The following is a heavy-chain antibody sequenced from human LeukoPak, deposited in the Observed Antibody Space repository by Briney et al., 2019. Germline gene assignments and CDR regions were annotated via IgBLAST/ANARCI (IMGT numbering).Heavy chain of an antibody. CDR3: ARDHPHDYGGWYYYMDV. D-gene: IGHD4-23*01. Sequence: GGSLRLSCAASGFTFSSYAMHWVRQAPGKGLEWVAVISYDGSNKYYADSVKGRFTISRDNSKNTLYLQMNSLRAEDTAVYYCARDHPHDYGGWYYYMDVWGKGTTVTVSS. CDR2: ISYDGSNK. CDR1: GFTFSSYA. V-gene: IGHV3-30-3*01. J-gene: IGHJ6*03.